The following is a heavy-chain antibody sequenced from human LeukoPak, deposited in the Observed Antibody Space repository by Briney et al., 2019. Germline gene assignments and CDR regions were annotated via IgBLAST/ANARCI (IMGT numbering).Heavy chain of an antibody. CDR2: IIPIFGTA. Sequence: SVKVSCKASGGTFSSYAISWVRQAPGQGLEWMGGIIPIFGTANYAQKFQGRVTITADESTSTAYMELSSLRSEDTAVYYCARVPLGDSVAFDIWGQGTMVTVSS. CDR1: GGTFSSYA. D-gene: IGHD2-21*01. CDR3: ARVPLGDSVAFDI. J-gene: IGHJ3*02. V-gene: IGHV1-69*01.